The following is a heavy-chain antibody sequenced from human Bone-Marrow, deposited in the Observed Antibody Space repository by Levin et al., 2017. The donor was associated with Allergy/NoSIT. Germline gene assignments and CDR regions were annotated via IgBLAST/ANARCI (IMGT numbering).Heavy chain of an antibody. CDR1: GYTFTSYY. Sequence: GESLKISCKASGYTFTSYYMHWVRQAPGQGLEWMGIINPSGGSTSYAQKFQGRVTMTRDTSTSTVYMELSSLRSEDTAVYYCARPTVYDAFDIWGQGTMVTVSS. CDR3: ARPTVYDAFDI. V-gene: IGHV1-46*01. D-gene: IGHD4-17*01. J-gene: IGHJ3*02. CDR2: INPSGGST.